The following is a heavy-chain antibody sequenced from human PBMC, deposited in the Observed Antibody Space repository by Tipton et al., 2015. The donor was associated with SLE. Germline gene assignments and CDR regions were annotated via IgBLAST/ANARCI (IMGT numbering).Heavy chain of an antibody. CDR1: GESFTGFY. J-gene: IGHJ4*02. CDR3: ARPERY. CDR2: INKWGST. V-gene: IGHV4-34*01. Sequence: TLSLTCALSGESFTGFYWAWIRQSAERGLEWIGQINKWGSTKYNPSLTSRVTIYLDTSKNQFSLKLTSVTAADTAVYYCARPERYWGQGTLVTVSS.